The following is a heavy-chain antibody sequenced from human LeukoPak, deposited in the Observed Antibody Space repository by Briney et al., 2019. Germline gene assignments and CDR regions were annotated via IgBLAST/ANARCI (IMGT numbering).Heavy chain of an antibody. CDR2: ISTDGNDK. D-gene: IGHD5-24*01. CDR1: GFTFSGYA. CDR3: AGEGKWLQLRYFDY. J-gene: IGHJ4*02. Sequence: PGGSLRLSCAASGFTFSGYAMHWVRQAPGKGLEWLTVISTDGNDKHYADSVKGRFTISRDTSNNTLYLQMNSLRAEDTAVYYCAGEGKWLQLRYFDYWGQGTLVTVSS. V-gene: IGHV3-30*14.